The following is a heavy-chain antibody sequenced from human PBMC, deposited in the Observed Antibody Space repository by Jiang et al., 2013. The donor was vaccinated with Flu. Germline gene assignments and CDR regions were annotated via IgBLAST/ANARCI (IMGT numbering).Heavy chain of an antibody. Sequence: VQLLESGGGLVKPGGSLRLSCAASGFTFGSYSMYWVRQAPGKGLEWVSSISSAGSYRHYADSLKGRFIISRDNARNSLSLQMNSLRVEDTAVYFCARDGGGYNDYHYGMDVWGQGTTVTVSS. CDR3: ARDGGGYNDYHYGMDV. V-gene: IGHV3-21*01. D-gene: IGHD5-18*01. CDR1: GFTFGSYS. CDR2: ISSAGSYR. J-gene: IGHJ6*02.